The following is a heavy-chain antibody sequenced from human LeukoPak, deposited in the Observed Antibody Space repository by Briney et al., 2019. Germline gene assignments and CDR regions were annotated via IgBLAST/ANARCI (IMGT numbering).Heavy chain of an antibody. Sequence: SETLSLTCTVSGGSMNNYYWNWIRQPAGKGLEWIGHIYSSGSTNYNPSLKSRVTISIDTSKNQFFLKLSPVTAADTAVYYCARRTDYWGPGTLVTVFS. CDR2: IYSSGST. V-gene: IGHV4-4*07. D-gene: IGHD1-14*01. J-gene: IGHJ4*02. CDR3: ARRTDY. CDR1: GGSMNNYY.